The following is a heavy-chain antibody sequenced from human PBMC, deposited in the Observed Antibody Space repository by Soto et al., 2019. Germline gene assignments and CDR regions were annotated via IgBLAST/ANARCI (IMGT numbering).Heavy chain of an antibody. CDR2: IKTDGSFA. D-gene: IGHD4-17*01. CDR1: GFTFSSYS. V-gene: IGHV3-74*01. Sequence: EVQLVESGGGLVQPGGSLRLSWAASGFTFSSYSMHWVRQAPGKGLVWISRIKTDGSFASYADFVKGRFTNSRDNARNTLFRQMNSLSDDDTAVYYCARGFYGDPPALDYWGQGTLVSVSS. J-gene: IGHJ4*02. CDR3: ARGFYGDPPALDY.